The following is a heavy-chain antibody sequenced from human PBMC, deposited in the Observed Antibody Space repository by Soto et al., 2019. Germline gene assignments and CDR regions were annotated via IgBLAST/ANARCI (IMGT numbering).Heavy chain of an antibody. CDR3: ARDLESIAAEWDY. Sequence: ASVKVSCKASGYTFTGYYMHWVRQAPGQGLEWMGWINPNSGGTNYAQKFQGRVTMTRDTSISTAYMELSGLRSDDTAVYYCARDLESIAAEWDYWGQGTLVTVSS. V-gene: IGHV1-2*02. J-gene: IGHJ4*02. CDR1: GYTFTGYY. CDR2: INPNSGGT. D-gene: IGHD6-13*01.